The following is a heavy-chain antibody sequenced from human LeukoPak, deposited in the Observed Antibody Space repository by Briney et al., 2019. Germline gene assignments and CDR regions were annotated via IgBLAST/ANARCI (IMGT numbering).Heavy chain of an antibody. J-gene: IGHJ4*02. Sequence: TSQTLSLTCAVSGASISSGGYSWSWIRQPPGKGLEWIGYIYHSGSTYYNPSLKSRVTISVDRSKNQFSLKLSSVTAADTAVYYCARGWPFDYWGQGTLVTVSS. CDR3: ARGWPFDY. CDR2: IYHSGST. CDR1: GASISSGGYS. V-gene: IGHV4-30-2*01.